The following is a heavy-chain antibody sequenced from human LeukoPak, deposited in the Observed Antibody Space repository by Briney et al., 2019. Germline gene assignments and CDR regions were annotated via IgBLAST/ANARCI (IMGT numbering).Heavy chain of an antibody. Sequence: SQTLSLTCAVSGGSISSGGYSWSWIRQPPGKGLEWIGYIYHSGSTYYNPSLKSRVTISVDRSKNQISLRLSSVTAADTAVYFCARVDSGTYYMPFDYWGQGSLVTVSS. CDR3: ARVDSGTYYMPFDY. V-gene: IGHV4-30-2*02. CDR1: GGSISSGGYS. D-gene: IGHD1-26*01. CDR2: IYHSGST. J-gene: IGHJ4*02.